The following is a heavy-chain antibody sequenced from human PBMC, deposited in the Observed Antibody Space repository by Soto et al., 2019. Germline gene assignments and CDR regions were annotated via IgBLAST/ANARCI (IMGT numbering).Heavy chain of an antibody. Sequence: SVKVSCKASGFTFTSSAVQWVRQARGQRLEWIGWIVVGSGNTNYAQKFQERVTITRDMSTSTAYMELSSLRSEDTAVYYCAADFWSGYYRPYGMDVWGQGTTVTVSS. J-gene: IGHJ6*02. D-gene: IGHD3-3*01. CDR1: GFTFTSSA. CDR3: AADFWSGYYRPYGMDV. CDR2: IVVGSGNT. V-gene: IGHV1-58*01.